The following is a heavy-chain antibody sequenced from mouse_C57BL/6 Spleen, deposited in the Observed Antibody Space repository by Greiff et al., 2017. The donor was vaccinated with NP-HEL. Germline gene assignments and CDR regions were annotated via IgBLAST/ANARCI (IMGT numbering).Heavy chain of an antibody. J-gene: IGHJ4*01. D-gene: IGHD2-5*01. CDR3: ARGSYSNGDYYAMDY. CDR2: ISYDGSN. V-gene: IGHV3-6*01. CDR1: GYSITSGYY. Sequence: EVQLQQSGPGLVKPSQSLSLTCSVTGYSITSGYYWNWIRQFPGNKLEWMGYISYDGSNNYNPSLKNRISITRDTPKNQVFLKLNSVTTEDTATYYCARGSYSNGDYYAMDYWGQGTSVTVSS.